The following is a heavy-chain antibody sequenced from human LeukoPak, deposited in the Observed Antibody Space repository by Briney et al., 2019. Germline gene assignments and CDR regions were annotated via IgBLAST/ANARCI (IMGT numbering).Heavy chain of an antibody. D-gene: IGHD6-13*01. CDR1: GYTFTGYY. CDR2: INPNSGGT. J-gene: IGHJ6*03. Sequence: ASVKVSCKASGYTFTGYYMHWVRQAPGQGLEWMGWINPNSGGTNYAQKFQGRVTMTGDTSISTAYMELSRLRSDDTAVYYCARDTASSSWPYYYYYMDVWGKGTTVTISS. V-gene: IGHV1-2*02. CDR3: ARDTASSSWPYYYYYMDV.